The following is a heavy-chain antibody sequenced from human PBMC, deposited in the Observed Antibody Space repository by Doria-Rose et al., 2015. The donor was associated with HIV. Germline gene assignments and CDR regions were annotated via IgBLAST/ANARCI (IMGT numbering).Heavy chain of an antibody. J-gene: IGHJ4*02. D-gene: IGHD6-13*01. CDR1: GVSLSSPGMG. CDR3: ARIKSSRWYHKYYFDF. Sequence: QVQLVQSGPVLVKPTETLTLTCTVSGVSLSSPGMGVSWIRQPPGKALEWLANIFSDDDRSYKTSLKSRLTISRGTSKSQVVLTMTDMDPVDTATYYCARIKSSRWYHKYYFDFWGLGTLVIVSA. V-gene: IGHV2-26*01. CDR2: IFSDDDR.